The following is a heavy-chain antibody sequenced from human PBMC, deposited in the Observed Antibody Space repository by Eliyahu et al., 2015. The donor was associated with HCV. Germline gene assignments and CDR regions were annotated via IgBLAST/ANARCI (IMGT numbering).Heavy chain of an antibody. CDR3: ARRLRLGELSPNWFDP. CDR1: GYTXTXYY. D-gene: IGHD3-16*02. V-gene: IGHV1-2*02. J-gene: IGHJ5*02. Sequence: QVQLVPSGAEVKKPGASVKVSCKASGYTXTXYYMHWVRQAPGQGLEWMGWINPNSGGTNYAQKFQGRVTMTRDTSISTAYMELSRLRSDDTAVYYCARRLRLGELSPNWFDPWGQGTLVTVSS. CDR2: INPNSGGT.